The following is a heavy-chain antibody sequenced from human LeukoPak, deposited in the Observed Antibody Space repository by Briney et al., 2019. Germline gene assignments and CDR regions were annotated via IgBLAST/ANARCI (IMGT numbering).Heavy chain of an antibody. V-gene: IGHV5-51*01. CDR2: IYPGDSDT. CDR3: ATPTTAEEYYYGMDV. Sequence: RGESLKISCKGSGYSFTSYWIGWVRQMPGKGLEWMGIIYPGDSDTRYSPSFQGQVTISADKSISTAYLQWSSLKASDTAMYYCATPTTAEEYYYGMDVWGQGTTVTISS. D-gene: IGHD4-17*01. CDR1: GYSFTSYW. J-gene: IGHJ6*02.